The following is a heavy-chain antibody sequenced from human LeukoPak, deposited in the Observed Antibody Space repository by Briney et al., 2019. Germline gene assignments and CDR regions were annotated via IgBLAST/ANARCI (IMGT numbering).Heavy chain of an antibody. Sequence: SESLSLTCTVSGGSISSYYWSWIRQPPGKGLEWIGYIYYSGSTNYNPSLKSRVTISVDTSKNQFSLKLSSVTAADTAVYYCARVITMVRGVMWWFDPWGQGTLVTVSS. CDR3: ARVITMVRGVMWWFDP. D-gene: IGHD3-10*01. J-gene: IGHJ5*02. CDR1: GGSISSYY. V-gene: IGHV4-59*01. CDR2: IYYSGST.